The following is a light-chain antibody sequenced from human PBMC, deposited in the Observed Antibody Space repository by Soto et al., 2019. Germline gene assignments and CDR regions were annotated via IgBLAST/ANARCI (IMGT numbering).Light chain of an antibody. CDR3: QQRSNWPPT. Sequence: EIVLTQSPATLSLSPGERATLSCRASQSVSSYLAWYQQKPGQAPRLLIYEASNRATGIPARVSGSGSGTDFPLPISSLEPEDFAVYYCQQRSNWPPTFGQGTKVEIK. J-gene: IGKJ1*01. CDR1: QSVSSY. V-gene: IGKV3-11*01. CDR2: EAS.